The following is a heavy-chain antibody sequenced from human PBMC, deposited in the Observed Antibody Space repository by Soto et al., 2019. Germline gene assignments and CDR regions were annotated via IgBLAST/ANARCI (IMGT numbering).Heavy chain of an antibody. CDR3: AKGHGGK. V-gene: IGHV3-30*18. CDR2: ISYDGSNK. CDR1: GFTFSSYG. J-gene: IGHJ4*02. D-gene: IGHD3-16*01. Sequence: QSGGSLRLSCAASGFTFSSYGMHWVRQAPGKGLERVAVISYDGSNKYYVDSVKGRFTISRDNSKNTLYLQMNSLRAEDTAVYYCAKGHGGKWGQGTLVTVS.